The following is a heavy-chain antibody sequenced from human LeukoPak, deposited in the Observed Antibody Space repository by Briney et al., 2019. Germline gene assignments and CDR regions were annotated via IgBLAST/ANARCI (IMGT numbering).Heavy chain of an antibody. CDR1: GGSISSGDYY. CDR2: IYYSGSA. D-gene: IGHD3-3*01. Sequence: PSQTLSLTCTVSGGSISSGDYYWSWIRQHPGKGLEWIGYIYYSGSAYYNPSLRSRSTISVDTSKSQFSLKLSSVTAADTAVYYCARAILTPSGFVWHLDLWGRGTLVTVSS. V-gene: IGHV4-31*03. CDR3: ARAILTPSGFVWHLDL. J-gene: IGHJ2*01.